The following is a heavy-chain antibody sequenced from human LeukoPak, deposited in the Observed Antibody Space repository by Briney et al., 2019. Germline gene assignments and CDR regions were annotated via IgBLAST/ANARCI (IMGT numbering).Heavy chain of an antibody. Sequence: GGSLRVSCVASGFTFDDYAMHWVRQAPGKGLEWVSLISGDGGSTYYADSVKGRFTISRDNSKNSLYLQMNSLRTEDTALYYCAKDPSIYSSSWPEYFQHWGQGTLVTVSS. CDR3: AKDPSIYSSSWPEYFQH. V-gene: IGHV3-43*02. CDR2: ISGDGGST. J-gene: IGHJ1*01. CDR1: GFTFDDYA. D-gene: IGHD6-13*01.